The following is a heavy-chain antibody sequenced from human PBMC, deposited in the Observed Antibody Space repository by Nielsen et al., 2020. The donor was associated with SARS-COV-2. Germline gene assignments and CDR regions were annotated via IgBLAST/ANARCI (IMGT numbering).Heavy chain of an antibody. D-gene: IGHD3-10*01. CDR3: AKDGVVRGDALDL. Sequence: GESLKISCAASGFTFSSYAMHWVRRAPGRGLQWVTGVSASGGSTYYTDSVKGRFSISRDNSKNTLFLQMHSLRVEDTAVYYCAKDGVVRGDALDLWGQGTMVTVSS. J-gene: IGHJ3*01. V-gene: IGHV3-23*01. CDR2: VSASGGST. CDR1: GFTFSSYA.